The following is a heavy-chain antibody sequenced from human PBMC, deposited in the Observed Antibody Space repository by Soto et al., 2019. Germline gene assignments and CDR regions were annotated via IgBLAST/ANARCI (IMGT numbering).Heavy chain of an antibody. CDR1: RYTFTSYD. J-gene: IGHJ6*02. D-gene: IGHD3-16*01. CDR3: ARGQEVWWNTGPLGLHDLDT. Sequence: QVQLVQSGAEVKKSGASVKISCKASRYTFTSYDINWVRQATGQGLEWMGWMNPNSGNTGYAQKFQGRITMTRNTSIDTAYMELSSLRFDDTAAYYCARGQEVWWNTGPLGLHDLDTWGQGTTVTVSS. V-gene: IGHV1-8*01. CDR2: MNPNSGNT.